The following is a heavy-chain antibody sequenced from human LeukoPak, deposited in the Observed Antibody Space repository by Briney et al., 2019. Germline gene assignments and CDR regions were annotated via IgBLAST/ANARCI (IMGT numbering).Heavy chain of an antibody. CDR3: ARHAGLRFLEWLLPTDY. CDR2: ISSSSSYI. V-gene: IGHV3-21*01. Sequence: GGSLRLSCAASGFTFRSYSMNWVHQAPGKGLEWVSSISSSSSYIYYADSVKGRFTFSRDNAKNSLYLQMNSLRAEDTAVYYCARHAGLRFLEWLLPTDYWGQGTLFTVSS. CDR1: GFTFRSYS. J-gene: IGHJ4*02. D-gene: IGHD3-3*01.